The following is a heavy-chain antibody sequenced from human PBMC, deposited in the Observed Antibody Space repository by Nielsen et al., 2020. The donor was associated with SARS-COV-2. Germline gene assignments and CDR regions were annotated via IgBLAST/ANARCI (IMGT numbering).Heavy chain of an antibody. CDR1: GGSISTYY. D-gene: IGHD3-22*01. V-gene: IGHV4-59*01. Sequence: SETLSLTCTVSGGSISTYYWSWIRQPPGKGLEWIGFIYYSGSTNYNPFLRSRVTISVDTSKNQFSLKLSSVTAADTAVYYCARDPRYDSSGYQIDTFDVWGQGTTVTVSS. CDR2: IYYSGST. CDR3: ARDPRYDSSGYQIDTFDV. J-gene: IGHJ3*01.